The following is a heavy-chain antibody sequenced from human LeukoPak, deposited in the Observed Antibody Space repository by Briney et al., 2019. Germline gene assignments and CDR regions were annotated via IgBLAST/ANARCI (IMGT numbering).Heavy chain of an antibody. Sequence: PGGSLRLSCAASGFTFSYYAMSWVRQAPGKGLEWVSGISGSGGNTNYADSVKGRFTISRDNSKNTLYLQMNSLRVEDTAVYYCAKLLPVDTAMGNAFDIWGQGTMVTVSS. J-gene: IGHJ3*02. CDR2: ISGSGGNT. V-gene: IGHV3-23*01. D-gene: IGHD5-18*01. CDR3: AKLLPVDTAMGNAFDI. CDR1: GFTFSYYA.